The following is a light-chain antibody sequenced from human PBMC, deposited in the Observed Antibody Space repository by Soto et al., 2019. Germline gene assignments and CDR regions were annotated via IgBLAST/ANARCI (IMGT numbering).Light chain of an antibody. CDR1: QSITNS. CDR2: DAS. V-gene: IGKV1-33*01. J-gene: IGKJ5*01. CDR3: QQYDDLPIT. Sequence: DIQMTQSPSTLSASVGDRVTITFRASQSITNSLAWYQQQPGKALKLLIYDASNLHPGVPSRFRGSGSGTEFSFNITSLQPEDVATYYCQQYDDLPITFGQGTRLEIK.